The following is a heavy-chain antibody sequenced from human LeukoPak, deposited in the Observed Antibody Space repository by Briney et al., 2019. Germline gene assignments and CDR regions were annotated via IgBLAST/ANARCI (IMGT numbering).Heavy chain of an antibody. CDR3: AREVRTNLDC. J-gene: IGHJ4*02. CDR2: IIPIFGTA. D-gene: IGHD3-22*01. CDR1: GGTFSSYA. V-gene: IGHV1-69*13. Sequence: SVTVSCTASGGTFSSYAISWVRQAPGQGLEWMGGIIPIFGTANYAQKFQGRVTITADESTSTAYMELSSLRSEDTAVYYCAREVRTNLDCWGQGTLVTVSS.